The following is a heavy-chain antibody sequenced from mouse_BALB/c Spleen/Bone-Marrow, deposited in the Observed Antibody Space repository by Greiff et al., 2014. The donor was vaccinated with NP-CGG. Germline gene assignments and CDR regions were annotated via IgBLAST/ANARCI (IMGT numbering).Heavy chain of an antibody. CDR2: IDPYDSET. V-gene: IGHV1-52*01. D-gene: IGHD2-3*01. CDR1: GYTFTSYW. J-gene: IGHJ2*01. CDR3: ARSYDGYYVDY. Sequence: QVHVKQSGAELVRPGASVKLSCKASGYTFTSYWMNWIKQRPEQGLEWIGRIDPYDSETHYSLKFKDKAILTVDKSSSTAYMQLSSLTSEDSAVYYCARSYDGYYVDYWGQGTTLTVSS.